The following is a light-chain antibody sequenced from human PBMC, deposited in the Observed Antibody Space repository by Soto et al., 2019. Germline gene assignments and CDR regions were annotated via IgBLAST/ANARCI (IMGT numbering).Light chain of an antibody. V-gene: IGKV3-20*01. CDR2: AAS. CDR1: QSINNRY. J-gene: IGKJ3*01. CDR3: XXFXSSPGFT. Sequence: EIVLTQSPGTLSLSPGERATLSCRASQSINNRYLAWYQQKPGQAPRLLIYAASSRATGIPDRFSGSGSGTDFTLTISRLEPEDXXVXXXXXFXSSPGFTFGPGTKVDIK.